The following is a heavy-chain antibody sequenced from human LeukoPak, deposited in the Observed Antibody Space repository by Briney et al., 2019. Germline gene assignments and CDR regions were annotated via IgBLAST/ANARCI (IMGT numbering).Heavy chain of an antibody. V-gene: IGHV1-24*01. Sequence: ASVKVSCKVSGYTLTELSMHWVRQAPGKGLEWMGGFDPEDGETIYAQKFQGRVTMTEDTSTDTAYMELSSLRSEDTAVYYCATPVRSIVVVPAAPQNYYYYGMDVGGQGTMVTVSS. D-gene: IGHD2-2*01. CDR1: GYTLTELS. CDR3: ATPVRSIVVVPAAPQNYYYYGMDV. CDR2: FDPEDGET. J-gene: IGHJ6*02.